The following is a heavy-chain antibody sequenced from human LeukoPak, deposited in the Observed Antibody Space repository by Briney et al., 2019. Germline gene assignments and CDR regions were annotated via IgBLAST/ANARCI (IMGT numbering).Heavy chain of an antibody. Sequence: ASVKVSCKASGYTFTSYGISWVRQAPGQGLEWMGWISAYNGNTNYAQKLQGRVTMTTDTSTSTAYMELRSLRSDDTAVYYCARDPGGIAVAVGFDYWGQGTLVTVSS. V-gene: IGHV1-18*01. J-gene: IGHJ4*02. CDR2: ISAYNGNT. CDR3: ARDPGGIAVAVGFDY. D-gene: IGHD6-19*01. CDR1: GYTFTSYG.